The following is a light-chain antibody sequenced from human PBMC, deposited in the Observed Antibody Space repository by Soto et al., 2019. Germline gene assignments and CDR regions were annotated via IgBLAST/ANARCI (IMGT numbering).Light chain of an antibody. J-gene: IGKJ1*01. CDR3: QQYGSSPWT. CDR1: QSVSSSY. V-gene: IGKV3-20*01. Sequence: EIVLTQSPGTLSLSPGERATLSCRASQSVSSSYLAWYQQKPGQAPRPLIYGASSRAIGIRDRFSGSGSGTDFTLTISSLEPEDFAVYYCQQYGSSPWTFGQGTKVEIK. CDR2: GAS.